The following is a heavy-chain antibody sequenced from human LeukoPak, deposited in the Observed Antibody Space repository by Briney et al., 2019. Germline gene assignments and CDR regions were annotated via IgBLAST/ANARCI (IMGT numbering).Heavy chain of an antibody. V-gene: IGHV3-23*01. J-gene: IGHJ4*02. CDR3: AKGTTDYDASDPLDF. CDR2: ITGSGDSA. D-gene: IGHD3-16*01. CDR1: GFTFSSYA. Sequence: GGSLRLSCAACGFTFSSYAMIWVRQAPGKGLEGVSAITGSGDSAYYSDSVKGRFTISRDQSKSTVYLQMTSLRAEDTAVFYCAKGTTDYDASDPLDFWGQGTLVTASS.